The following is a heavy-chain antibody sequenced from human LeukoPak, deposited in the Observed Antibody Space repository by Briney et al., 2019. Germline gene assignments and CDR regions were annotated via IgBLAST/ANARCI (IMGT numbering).Heavy chain of an antibody. D-gene: IGHD5-18*01. CDR2: IYPGVSDT. V-gene: IGHV5-51*01. CDR1: GYSFTSYW. Sequence: GESLKISCKGSGYSFTSYWIGWVRQMPGKGLEWMAIIYPGVSDTRYSPSFQGQVTISADKSISTAYLQWSSLKASDTAMYYCATRLPYSYVGNDAFDVWGQETMVTVSS. CDR3: ATRLPYSYVGNDAFDV. J-gene: IGHJ3*01.